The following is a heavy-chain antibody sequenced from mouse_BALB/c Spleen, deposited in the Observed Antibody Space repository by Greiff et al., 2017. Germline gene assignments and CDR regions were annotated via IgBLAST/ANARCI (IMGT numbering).Heavy chain of an antibody. CDR1: GFSLTSYG. CDR3: ARDSLFYYYGSRYFDV. J-gene: IGHJ1*01. Sequence: QVQLKQSGPGLVAPSQSLSITCTVSGFSLTSYGVHWVRQPPGKGLEWLGVIWAGGSTNYNSALMSRLSISKDNSKSQVFLKMNSLQTDDTAMYYCARDSLFYYYGSRYFDVWGAGTTVTVSS. V-gene: IGHV2-9*02. CDR2: IWAGGST. D-gene: IGHD1-1*01.